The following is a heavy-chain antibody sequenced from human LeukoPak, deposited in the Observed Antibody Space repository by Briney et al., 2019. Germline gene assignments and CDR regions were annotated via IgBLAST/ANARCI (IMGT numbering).Heavy chain of an antibody. D-gene: IGHD5-12*01. CDR2: IKQDGSEK. Sequence: GGSLRLSCAASGFTFSDYYMSWIRQAPGKGLEWVANIKQDGSEKYYVDSVKGRFTISRDNAKNSLYLQMNSLRAEDTAVYYCASEIVAHWGQGTLVTVSS. CDR1: GFTFSDYY. CDR3: ASEIVAH. J-gene: IGHJ4*02. V-gene: IGHV3-7*03.